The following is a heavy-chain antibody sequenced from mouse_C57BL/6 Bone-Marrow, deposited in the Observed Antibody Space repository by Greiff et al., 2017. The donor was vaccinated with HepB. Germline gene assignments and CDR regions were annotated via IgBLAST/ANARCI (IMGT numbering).Heavy chain of an antibody. CDR3: ADYYGSSYGDY. CDR2: IYPRSGNT. V-gene: IGHV1-81*01. Sequence: VQLQQSGAELARPGASVKLSCKASGYTFTSYGISWVKQSTGQGLEWIGEIYPRSGNTYYNEKFKGKATLTADKSSSTAYMELRSLTSEDSAVYFCADYYGSSYGDYWGQGTTLTVSS. D-gene: IGHD1-1*01. J-gene: IGHJ2*01. CDR1: GYTFTSYG.